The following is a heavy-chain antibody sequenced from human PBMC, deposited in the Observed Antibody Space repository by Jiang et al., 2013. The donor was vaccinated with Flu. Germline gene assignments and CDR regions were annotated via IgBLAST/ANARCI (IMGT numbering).Heavy chain of an antibody. V-gene: IGHV6-1*01. J-gene: IGHJ4*02. CDR2: TYYRSKWYN. CDR3: ARGSYSSGWYPTPPLFDY. Sequence: SQTLSLTCAISGDSVSSNSAAWNWIRQSPSRGLEWLGRTYYRSKWYNDYAVSVKSRITINPDTSKNQFSLQLNSVTPEDTAVYYCARGSYSSGWYPTPPLFDYWGQGTLVTVSS. CDR1: GDSVSSNSAA. D-gene: IGHD6-19*01.